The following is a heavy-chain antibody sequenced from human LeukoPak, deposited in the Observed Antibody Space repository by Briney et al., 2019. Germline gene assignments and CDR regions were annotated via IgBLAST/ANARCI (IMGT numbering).Heavy chain of an antibody. CDR3: ARAYFWSDYYFDY. V-gene: IGHV4-4*02. D-gene: IGHD3-3*01. CDR2: IYHSGST. CDR1: GGSISSSNW. Sequence: SETLSLTCAVSGGSISSSNWWSWVRQPPGKGLEWIGEIYHSGSTNYNPSLKSRVTISVDKSKNQFSLKLSSVTAADTAVYYCARAYFWSDYYFDYWGQGTLATVSS. J-gene: IGHJ4*02.